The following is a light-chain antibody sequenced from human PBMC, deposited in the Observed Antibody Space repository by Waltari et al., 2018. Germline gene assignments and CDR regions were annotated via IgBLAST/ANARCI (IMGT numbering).Light chain of an antibody. Sequence: QSALTQPASVSGSPGQSITISCTGTSSDVGGYIYFPWYQQHPGKAPKLIIFAVSNRPSGVSNRFSGSKSGNTASLTISGLQAEDEADYYCSSYTSSSTRVFGGGTKLTVL. V-gene: IGLV2-14*01. CDR1: SSDVGGYIY. CDR2: AVS. J-gene: IGLJ3*02. CDR3: SSYTSSSTRV.